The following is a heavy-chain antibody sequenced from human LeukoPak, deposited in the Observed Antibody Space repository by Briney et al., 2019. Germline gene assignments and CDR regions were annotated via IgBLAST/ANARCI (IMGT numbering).Heavy chain of an antibody. D-gene: IGHD5-18*01. CDR2: IRYDGSNK. V-gene: IGHV3-30*02. Sequence: GGSLRLSCAASGFTFSSYGMHWVRQAPGKGLEWVAFIRYDGSNKYYADSVKGRFTISRDNSKKTLYLQMNSLRAEETAVYYCAKDEVDVDTAMVDYWGQGTLVTVSS. J-gene: IGHJ4*02. CDR1: GFTFSSYG. CDR3: AKDEVDVDTAMVDY.